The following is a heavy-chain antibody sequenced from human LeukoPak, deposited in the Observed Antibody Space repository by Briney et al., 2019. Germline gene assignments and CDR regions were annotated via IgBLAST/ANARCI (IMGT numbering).Heavy chain of an antibody. CDR1: GYSFTSYW. V-gene: IGHV5-51*01. Sequence: GESLKISCKGSGYSFTSYWIGWVRQMPGKGLEWMGIIYPGDSDTRYSPSFQGQVTISAVKSISTAYLQWSSLKASDTAMYYCARQSYYDSSGYYSEFDYWGQGTLVTVSS. CDR2: IYPGDSDT. J-gene: IGHJ4*02. CDR3: ARQSYYDSSGYYSEFDY. D-gene: IGHD3-22*01.